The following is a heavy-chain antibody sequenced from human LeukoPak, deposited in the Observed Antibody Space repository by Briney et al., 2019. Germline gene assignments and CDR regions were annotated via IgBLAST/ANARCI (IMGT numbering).Heavy chain of an antibody. CDR1: GYTFTGYY. Sequence: ASVKVSCKASGYTFTGYYMHWVRQAPGQGLEWMGWINPNSGGTNYAQKFQGRVTMTRDTSISTAYMELSRLRSGDTAVYYCARDHYDGISLLRYYYYMDVWGKGTTVTVSS. D-gene: IGHD3-22*01. CDR2: INPNSGGT. J-gene: IGHJ6*03. V-gene: IGHV1-2*02. CDR3: ARDHYDGISLLRYYYYMDV.